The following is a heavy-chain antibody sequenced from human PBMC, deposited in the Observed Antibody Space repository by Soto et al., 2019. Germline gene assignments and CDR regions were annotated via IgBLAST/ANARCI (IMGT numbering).Heavy chain of an antibody. V-gene: IGHV3-21*01. CDR2: ISTSDSYI. J-gene: IGHJ4*02. CDR1: GFSFSAFS. Sequence: EVQLVESGGGLVRPGGSPRLSCAASGFSFSAFSMNWVRQAPGKGLEWVSSISTSDSYIYYADSVRGRFTISRDNAKHSVYLQMDSLRPEDTAVYYCARDTILDNWGQGTLVTVSS. CDR3: ARDTILDN.